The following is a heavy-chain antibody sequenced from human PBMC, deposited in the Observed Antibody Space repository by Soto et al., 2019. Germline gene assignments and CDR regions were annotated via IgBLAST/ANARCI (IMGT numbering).Heavy chain of an antibody. D-gene: IGHD3-9*01. CDR3: ARSGTESELRYFDWLLYFDY. CDR2: IYYSGST. J-gene: IGHJ4*02. CDR1: GGSISSYY. V-gene: IGHV4-59*01. Sequence: SETLSLTCTVSGGSISSYYWSWIRQPPGKGLEWIGYIYYSGSTNYNPSLKSRVTISVDTSKNQFSLKLSSVTAADTAVYYCARSGTESELRYFDWLLYFDYWGQGTLVTVSS.